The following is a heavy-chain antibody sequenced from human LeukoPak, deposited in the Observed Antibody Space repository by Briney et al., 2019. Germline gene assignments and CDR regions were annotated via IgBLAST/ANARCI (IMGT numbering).Heavy chain of an antibody. V-gene: IGHV4-59*01. Sequence: SETLSLTCIVSSGFISSYYWSWIRQTPGKGLEWIAFINYSGRIKYNPSLQSRVSISLDTSKNHFSLQLRSVVAVDTAVYYCARLVDYDNSGDPDIFDIWGQGTIVSIS. D-gene: IGHD3-22*01. CDR1: SGFISSYY. J-gene: IGHJ3*02. CDR3: ARLVDYDNSGDPDIFDI. CDR2: INYSGRI.